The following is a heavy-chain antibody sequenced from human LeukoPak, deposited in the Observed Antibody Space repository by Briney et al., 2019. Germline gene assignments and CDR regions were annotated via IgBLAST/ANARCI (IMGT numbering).Heavy chain of an antibody. D-gene: IGHD6-13*01. CDR2: INHSGST. Sequence: SETLSLTCAVYGGSFSGYYWGWIRQPPGKGLEWIGEINHSGSTNYNPSLKSRVTISVDTSKNQFSLKLSSVTAAGTAVYYCAREDIAAAVDDYWGQGTLVTVSS. J-gene: IGHJ4*02. V-gene: IGHV4-34*01. CDR1: GGSFSGYY. CDR3: AREDIAAAVDDY.